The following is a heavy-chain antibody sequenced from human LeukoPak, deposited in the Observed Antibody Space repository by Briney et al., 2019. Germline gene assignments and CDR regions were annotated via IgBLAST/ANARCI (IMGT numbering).Heavy chain of an antibody. Sequence: GGSLRLSCAASGFTFSSYSMNWVRQAPGKGLEWVSSISSSSSYIYYADSVKGRFTISKDNANNSLYLQMNSLRAEDTAVYYCARGIYYYDSSGYYGDDAFDIWGQGTMVTVSS. V-gene: IGHV3-21*01. J-gene: IGHJ3*02. CDR1: GFTFSSYS. CDR3: ARGIYYYDSSGYYGDDAFDI. D-gene: IGHD3-22*01. CDR2: ISSSSSYI.